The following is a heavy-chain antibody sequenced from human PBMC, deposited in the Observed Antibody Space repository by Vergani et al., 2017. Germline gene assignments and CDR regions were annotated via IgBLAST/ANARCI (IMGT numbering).Heavy chain of an antibody. D-gene: IGHD3-10*01. V-gene: IGHV4-39*01. Sequence: QVQLQESGPGLVKPSETLSLTCTVSGGSISSYYWGWIRQPPGKGLEWIGSIYYSGSTYYNPSLKSRVTISVDTSKNQFSLKLSSVTAADTAVYYCARWYYYGSGIINFDYWGQGTLVTVSS. CDR1: GGSISSYY. CDR2: IYYSGST. J-gene: IGHJ4*02. CDR3: ARWYYYGSGIINFDY.